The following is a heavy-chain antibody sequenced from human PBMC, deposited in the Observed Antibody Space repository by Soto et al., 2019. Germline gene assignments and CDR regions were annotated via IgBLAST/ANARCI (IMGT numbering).Heavy chain of an antibody. D-gene: IGHD3-16*01. CDR2: IASDGRSK. CDR1: GFTFSSYW. Sequence: EVQLVESGGGLVQPGGSLRLSCAASGFTFSSYWMHWVRQTPEKGLVWVSHIASDGRSKTYADPVKGRFSISRDNARNTLYLQMNSLRVDDTAVYYCARDTFGVGIDYWGQGILVTVSS. V-gene: IGHV3-74*01. J-gene: IGHJ4*02. CDR3: ARDTFGVGIDY.